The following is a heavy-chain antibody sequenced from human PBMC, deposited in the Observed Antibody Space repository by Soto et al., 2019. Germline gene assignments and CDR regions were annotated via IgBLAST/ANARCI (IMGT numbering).Heavy chain of an antibody. J-gene: IGHJ4*02. D-gene: IGHD6-13*01. CDR3: ASAPQQLASDY. Sequence: KFQGRVTITRDTSASTAYMELSSLRSEDTAVYYCASAPQQLASDYWGQGTLVTVSS. V-gene: IGHV1-3*01.